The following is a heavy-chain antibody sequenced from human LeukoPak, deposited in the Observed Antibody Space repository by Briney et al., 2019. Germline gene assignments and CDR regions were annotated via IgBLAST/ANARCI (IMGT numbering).Heavy chain of an antibody. D-gene: IGHD4-17*01. CDR3: ARGQKYGDPPDY. CDR2: ISYDGSNK. V-gene: IGHV3-30-3*01. Sequence: GGSLRLSCAASGFTFSSYAMHWVRQAPGKGLEWVAVISYDGSNKYYADSVKGRFTISRDNSKNTLYLQMPSLRAEDTAVYYCARGQKYGDPPDYWGQGTLVTVSS. J-gene: IGHJ4*02. CDR1: GFTFSSYA.